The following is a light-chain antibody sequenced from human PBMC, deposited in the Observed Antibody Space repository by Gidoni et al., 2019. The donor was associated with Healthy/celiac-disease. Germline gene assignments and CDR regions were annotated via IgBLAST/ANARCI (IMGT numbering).Light chain of an antibody. CDR2: DAS. Sequence: IQMTQSPSSLSASVGERVTITCQASQDIRNYLNWYQQKPVKAPKLLIYDASNLETGVPSRFSGSGSGTDFTFTIISLQPEDIATYYCQQYDNLPLTFGGGTKVEFK. CDR3: QQYDNLPLT. J-gene: IGKJ4*01. CDR1: QDIRNY. V-gene: IGKV1-33*01.